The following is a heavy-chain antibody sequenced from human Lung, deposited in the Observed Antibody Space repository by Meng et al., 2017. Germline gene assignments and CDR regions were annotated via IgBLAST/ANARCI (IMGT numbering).Heavy chain of an antibody. V-gene: IGHV4-34*01. CDR3: ARGPTTMAHDFDY. CDR1: GGSFSDYY. CDR2: INHSGST. J-gene: IGHJ4*02. Sequence: VQLQACGAGLLKPSATLSLTCVVSGGSFSDYYWSWIRQPPGKGLEWIGEINHSGSTNYNPSLESRATISVDTSQNNLSLKLSSVTAADSAVYYCARGPTTMAHDFDYWGQGTLVTVSS. D-gene: IGHD4-11*01.